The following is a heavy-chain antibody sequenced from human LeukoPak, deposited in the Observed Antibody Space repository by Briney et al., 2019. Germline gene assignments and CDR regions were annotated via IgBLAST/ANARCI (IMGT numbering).Heavy chain of an antibody. J-gene: IGHJ4*02. CDR3: ARLWDRCFDY. CDR1: GYTFTDYW. CDR2: IYPFDSAS. Sequence: GESLKISCKTSGYTFTDYWIGWVRQMPGKGLEWMGVIYPFDSASKYRPSFQGQVTISADKSINTAYLQWSSLKASDTGIYYCARLWDRCFDYWGQGTLVTVSS. D-gene: IGHD3-16*01. V-gene: IGHV5-51*01.